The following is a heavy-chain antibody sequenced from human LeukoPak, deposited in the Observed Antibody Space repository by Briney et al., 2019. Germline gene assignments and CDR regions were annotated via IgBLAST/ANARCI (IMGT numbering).Heavy chain of an antibody. V-gene: IGHV3-23*01. J-gene: IGHJ3*02. CDR2: ISGSGGTT. CDR1: GFTFSNYP. Sequence: GGSLRLSCAASGFTFSNYPMSWVRQAPGKGLEWVSAISGSGGTTYHADSVKGRFTISRDNSRNTLYLQMNSLRAEDTALYYCANTARDDAFDIWGQGTMVTGSS. CDR3: ANTARDDAFDI.